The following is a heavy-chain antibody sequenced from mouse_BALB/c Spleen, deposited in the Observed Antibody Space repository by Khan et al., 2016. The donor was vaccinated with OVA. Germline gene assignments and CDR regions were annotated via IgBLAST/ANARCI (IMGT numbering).Heavy chain of an antibody. CDR2: INPTTGYI. D-gene: IGHD1-1*01. CDR1: GYTFINYW. J-gene: IGHJ2*01. CDR3: ARRGLRWDFDY. V-gene: IGHV1-7*01. Sequence: QVQLQQSGAELAKPGASVKMSCKASGYTFINYWMNWVKQRPGQGLEWIGYINPTTGYIEYNLKFKDKATLTADKSSSTAHMQLSSLTSEDSAVYYCARRGLRWDFDYWGQGTTLTVSS.